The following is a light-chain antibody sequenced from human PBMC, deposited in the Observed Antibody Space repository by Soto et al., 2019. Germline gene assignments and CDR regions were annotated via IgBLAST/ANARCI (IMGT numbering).Light chain of an antibody. V-gene: IGKV3D-15*01. CDR3: QQYNNWRPLT. CDR2: GAS. Sequence: EIVMTQSPATVSVSPGGRATLSCRATQSVTTNLAWYQQKPGQAPRLLIYGASTWATGIPARFSGSGSGTEFTLTVSSLQSEDFAVYYCQQYNNWRPLTFGGGTKVDIK. CDR1: QSVTTN. J-gene: IGKJ4*01.